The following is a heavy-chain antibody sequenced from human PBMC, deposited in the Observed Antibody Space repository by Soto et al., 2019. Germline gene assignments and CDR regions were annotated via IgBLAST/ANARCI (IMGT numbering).Heavy chain of an antibody. CDR1: GYSFTSYW. CDR3: ARHHGSPGSYFGLDV. V-gene: IGHV5-51*01. J-gene: IGHJ6*02. D-gene: IGHD6-13*01. CDR2: IYPGDSDT. Sequence: RRESLNISCKGSGYSFTSYWINWVRQMPGKGLEWMGIIYPGDSDTRYSPSFQGQVTISADKSIDTAYLQWRSLKASDTAVYYCARHHGSPGSYFGLDVWGQGTTVTVSS.